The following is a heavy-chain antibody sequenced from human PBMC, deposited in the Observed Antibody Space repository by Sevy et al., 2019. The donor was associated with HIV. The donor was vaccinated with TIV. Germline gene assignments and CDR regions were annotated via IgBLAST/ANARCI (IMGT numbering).Heavy chain of an antibody. J-gene: IGHJ6*02. CDR2: IYPGDSGT. D-gene: IGHD6-6*01. CDR1: EYNFTNYW. Sequence: GESLKISCKGSEYNFTNYWIGWVRQMPWKGLEWMGIIYPGDSGTRYSPSFQDQVTISADKSISTAYLQWSSLKASDTAMYYCARISSSPRAYYYYFGMDVWGQGTTVTVSS. V-gene: IGHV5-51*01. CDR3: ARISSSPRAYYYYFGMDV.